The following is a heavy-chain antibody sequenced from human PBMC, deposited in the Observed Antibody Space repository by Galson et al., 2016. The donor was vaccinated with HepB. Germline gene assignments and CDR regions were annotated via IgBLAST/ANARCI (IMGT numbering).Heavy chain of an antibody. CDR3: GKHGGFDY. Sequence: SLRLSCAGSGFSFSNHGMSWVRQPPGRGLERVPGITRSGDATHYANFAKGRFTISRENSKNTVYLYMSDLSAGDTAVYYCGKHGGFDYWGQGARVTVSS. D-gene: IGHD3-16*01. J-gene: IGHJ4*02. CDR1: GFSFSNHG. V-gene: IGHV3-23*01. CDR2: ITRSGDAT.